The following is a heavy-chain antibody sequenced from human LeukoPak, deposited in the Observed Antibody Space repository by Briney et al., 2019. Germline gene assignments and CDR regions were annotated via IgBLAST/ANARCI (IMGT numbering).Heavy chain of an antibody. CDR3: AKDQLFSSGYYDY. CDR1: GFTFSNYN. D-gene: IGHD3-22*01. Sequence: AGGSLRLSCTASGFTFSNYNINWVRQAPGKGLEWVSYISSGITSIYYADFVKGRFTISRDNAKNTLYLQMNSLRAEDTAVYYCAKDQLFSSGYYDYWGQGTLVTVSS. CDR2: ISSGITSI. V-gene: IGHV3-48*04. J-gene: IGHJ4*02.